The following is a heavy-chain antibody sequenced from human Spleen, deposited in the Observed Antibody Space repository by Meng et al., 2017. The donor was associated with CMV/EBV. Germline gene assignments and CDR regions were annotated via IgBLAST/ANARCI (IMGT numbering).Heavy chain of an antibody. CDR2: TNPNNGHT. J-gene: IGHJ4*02. CDR1: GIFTGQY. V-gene: IGHV1-8*01. CDR3: VRGNWGDY. Sequence: ASVKVSCKASGIFTGQYIHWVRQAPGQGLEWMGWTNPNNGHTGYAQNFQGRVTMTRNTSISTAYMELSSLRYEDTAVYYCVRGNWGDYWGQGTLVTVSS. D-gene: IGHD7-27*01.